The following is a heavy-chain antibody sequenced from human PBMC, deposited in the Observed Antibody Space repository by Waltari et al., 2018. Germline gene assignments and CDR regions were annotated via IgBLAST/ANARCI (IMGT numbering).Heavy chain of an antibody. CDR2: INSDGSSI. CDR1: GFPFSTYW. CDR3: ARWRFCRSTTCLYGMDV. D-gene: IGHD2-2*01. Sequence: EVQLVESGGVLAQPGGSLRLSCAASGFPFSTYWMHWVRQAPGKGLVWVSRINSDGSSISYADSVKGRFTISRDNAKNTLYLQMKSLRAEDTGVYYCARWRFCRSTTCLYGMDVWGQGTTVTVSS. V-gene: IGHV3-74*01. J-gene: IGHJ6*02.